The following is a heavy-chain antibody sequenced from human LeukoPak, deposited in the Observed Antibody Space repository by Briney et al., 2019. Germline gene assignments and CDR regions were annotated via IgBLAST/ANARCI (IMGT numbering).Heavy chain of an antibody. J-gene: IGHJ6*02. D-gene: IGHD3-10*01. Sequence: GGSLRLSCAASGFTFSSYSMNWVRQAPGKGLEWVSSISSSSSYIYYADSVKGRFTISRDNAKNSLYLQMNSLRAEDTAVYYCARMGRGSGRLMGVWGQGTTVTVSS. CDR3: ARMGRGSGRLMGV. V-gene: IGHV3-21*01. CDR2: ISSSSSYI. CDR1: GFTFSSYS.